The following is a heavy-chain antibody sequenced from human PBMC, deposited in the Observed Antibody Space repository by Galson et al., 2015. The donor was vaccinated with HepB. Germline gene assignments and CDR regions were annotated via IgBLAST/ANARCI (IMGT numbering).Heavy chain of an antibody. CDR1: GFTFSSYS. D-gene: IGHD6-13*01. Sequence: SLRLPCAASGFTFSSYSMNWVRQAPGKGLEWVANIKQDGSEKYYVDSVKGRFTISRDNAKNSLYLQMNSLRAEDTAVYYCARVGGLAAAGSFDIWGQGTMVTVSS. CDR3: ARVGGLAAAGSFDI. J-gene: IGHJ3*02. CDR2: IKQDGSEK. V-gene: IGHV3-7*03.